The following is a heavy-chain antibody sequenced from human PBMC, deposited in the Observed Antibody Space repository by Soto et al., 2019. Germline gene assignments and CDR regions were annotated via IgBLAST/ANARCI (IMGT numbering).Heavy chain of an antibody. J-gene: IGHJ4*02. V-gene: IGHV4-59*01. CDR2: IYYSGGS. Sequence: SETLSLTCTVSGASISSYYWSWIRQPPGKGLEWIGYIYYSGGSNYNPSLKSRVTMSLDTSKHQFSLNLSSVTAADTAFYYCAGGRGGSSSNWYWGPGTLVTVS. CDR1: GASISSYY. D-gene: IGHD1-1*01. CDR3: AGGRGGSSSNWY.